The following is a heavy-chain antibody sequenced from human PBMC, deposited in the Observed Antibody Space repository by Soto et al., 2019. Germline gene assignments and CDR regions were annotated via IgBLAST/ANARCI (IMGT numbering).Heavy chain of an antibody. J-gene: IGHJ5*02. Sequence: EVQLLESGGGLVQPGGSLRLSCAASGFTFSSYAMSWVRQAPGKGLEWVSAISGSGGSTYYADSVKGRFTISRDNSKNTLYLQMNSLRAEDTAVYYCAKDQVNWIALADTYNWFDPWGQGTLVTVSS. CDR1: GFTFSSYA. CDR3: AKDQVNWIALADTYNWFDP. CDR2: ISGSGGST. V-gene: IGHV3-23*01. D-gene: IGHD1-1*01.